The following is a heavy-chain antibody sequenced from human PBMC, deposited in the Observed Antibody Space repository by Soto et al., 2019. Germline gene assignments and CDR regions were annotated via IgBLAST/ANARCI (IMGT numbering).Heavy chain of an antibody. Sequence: QDQLVQSGAEVKKPGSSVKVSCKASGGTFSSHTFSWVRQGPGQGLEWMGRIIPALGTATYAQKFQGRVTITADESATTVYMELNSLRSEDTAVYYCARPDFGDYWYFDLWGRGTLFTVSS. V-gene: IGHV1-69*08. CDR3: ARPDFGDYWYFDL. CDR2: IIPALGTA. D-gene: IGHD4-17*01. J-gene: IGHJ2*01. CDR1: GGTFSSHT.